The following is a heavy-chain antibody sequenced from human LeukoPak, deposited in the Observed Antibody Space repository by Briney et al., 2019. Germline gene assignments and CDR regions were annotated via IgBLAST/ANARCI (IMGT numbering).Heavy chain of an antibody. CDR1: GFTFSSYW. J-gene: IGHJ4*02. CDR3: ARDSGAKDIVVVPAAMLPDY. CDR2: IKQDGSEK. D-gene: IGHD2-2*01. V-gene: IGHV3-7*01. Sequence: GGSLRLSCAASGFTFSSYWMSWVRQAPGKGLEWVASIKQDGSEKYYVDSVKGRFTISRDNAKNSLYLQMNSLRAEDTAVYYCARDSGAKDIVVVPAAMLPDYWGQGTLVTVSS.